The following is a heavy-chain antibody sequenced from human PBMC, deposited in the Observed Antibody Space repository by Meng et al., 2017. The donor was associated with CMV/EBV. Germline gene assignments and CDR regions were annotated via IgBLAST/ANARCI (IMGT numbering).Heavy chain of an antibody. V-gene: IGHV3-21*01. CDR1: GFTFSSYS. CDR3: ARGGPTYYDFWSGYYPYGMDV. J-gene: IGHJ6*02. Sequence: GGSLRLSCAASGFTFSSYSMNWVRQAPGKGLEWVSSISSSSSNIYYADSVKGRFTISRDNAKNSLYLQMNSLRAEDTAVYYCARGGPTYYDFWSGYYPYGMDVWGQGTTVTVSS. CDR2: ISSSSSNI. D-gene: IGHD3-3*01.